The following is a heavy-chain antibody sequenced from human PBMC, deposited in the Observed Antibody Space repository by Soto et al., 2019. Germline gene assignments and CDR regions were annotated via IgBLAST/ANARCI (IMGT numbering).Heavy chain of an antibody. CDR1: GFTFSSYW. V-gene: IGHV3-7*05. D-gene: IGHD3-3*01. Sequence: GGSLRLSCAASGFTFSSYWMSWVRQAPGKGLEWVANIKQDGSEKYYVDSVKGRFTISRDNAKNSLYLQMNSLRAEDTAVDYCARHPEYYDFWSGEYYYGMDVWGQGTTVTVSS. CDR3: ARHPEYYDFWSGEYYYGMDV. CDR2: IKQDGSEK. J-gene: IGHJ6*02.